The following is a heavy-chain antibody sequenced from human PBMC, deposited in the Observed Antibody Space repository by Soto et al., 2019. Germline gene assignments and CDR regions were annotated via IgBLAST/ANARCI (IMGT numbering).Heavy chain of an antibody. V-gene: IGHV4-61*01. Sequence: SETLSLTCTVSGGSVSSGSCYWSWIRQPPGKGLEWIGYIYYSGSTNYNPSLKSRVTISVDTSKNQFSLKLSSVTAADTAVYYCARGGGITIFGVDPVLWFDPWGQGTLVTVSS. J-gene: IGHJ5*02. D-gene: IGHD3-3*01. CDR1: GGSVSSGSCY. CDR2: IYYSGST. CDR3: ARGGGITIFGVDPVLWFDP.